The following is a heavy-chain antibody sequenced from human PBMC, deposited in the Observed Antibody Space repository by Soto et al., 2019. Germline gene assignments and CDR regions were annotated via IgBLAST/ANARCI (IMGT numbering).Heavy chain of an antibody. V-gene: IGHV1-18*04. J-gene: IGHJ6*02. CDR1: GYTFTSYG. Sequence: ASVKVSCKASGYTFTSYGISWVRQAPGQGLEWMGWISAYNGNTNYAQKLQGRVTMTTDTSTSTAYMELRSLRSDDTAVYYCARELRITIFGVELYYYYGMDVWGQGTTVTVSS. CDR2: ISAYNGNT. D-gene: IGHD3-3*01. CDR3: ARELRITIFGVELYYYYGMDV.